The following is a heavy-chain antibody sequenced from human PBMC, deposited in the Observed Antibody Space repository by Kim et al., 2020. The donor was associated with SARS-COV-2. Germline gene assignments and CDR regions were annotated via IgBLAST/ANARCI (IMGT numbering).Heavy chain of an antibody. CDR3: ASVRWYDSRAGDFQH. D-gene: IGHD3-22*01. CDR2: ISAYNGNT. V-gene: IGHV1-18*01. J-gene: IGHJ1*01. Sequence: ASVKVSCKASGYTFTSYGISWVRQAPGQGLEWMGWISAYNGNTNYAQKLQGRVTMTTDTSTSTAYMELRSLRSDDTAVYYCASVRWYDSRAGDFQHWGQGTLVTVSS. CDR1: GYTFTSYG.